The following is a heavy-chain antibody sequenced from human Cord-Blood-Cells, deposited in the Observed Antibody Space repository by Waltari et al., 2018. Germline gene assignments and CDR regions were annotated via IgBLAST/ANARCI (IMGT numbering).Heavy chain of an antibody. D-gene: IGHD3-3*01. CDR1: GDNFSSYS. Sequence: QVQLVQSGAEVKKPGYSVKVSCKTSGDNFSSYSIRLVRPAPGQGLEWMGGIIPIFGTANYAQKFQGRVTITADESTSTAYMELSSLRSEDTAVYYCARLANYDFWSGHNWFDPCGQGTLVTVSS. CDR3: ARLANYDFWSGHNWFDP. V-gene: IGHV1-69*01. CDR2: IIPIFGTA. J-gene: IGHJ5*02.